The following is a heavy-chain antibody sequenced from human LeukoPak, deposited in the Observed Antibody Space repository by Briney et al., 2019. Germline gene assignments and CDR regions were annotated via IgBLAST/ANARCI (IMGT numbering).Heavy chain of an antibody. V-gene: IGHV1-69*06. CDR2: IISIFDTA. CDR1: GGTYSSYA. Sequence: SVKVSCKASGGTYSSYAISWVRQAPGQGLEWMGGIISIFDTANYAQKFQGRVTITADKSTSTAYMELSSLRSEDTAVYYCASLDCSNTSCYDYWGQGTLVTVSS. CDR3: ASLDCSNTSCYDY. J-gene: IGHJ4*02. D-gene: IGHD2-2*01.